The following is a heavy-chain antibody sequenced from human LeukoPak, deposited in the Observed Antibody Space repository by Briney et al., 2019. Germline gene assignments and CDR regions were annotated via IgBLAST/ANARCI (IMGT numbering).Heavy chain of an antibody. CDR1: GYTLTELS. J-gene: IGHJ4*02. D-gene: IGHD3-10*01. CDR2: FDPEDGET. Sequence: ASVTVSCKVSGYTLTELSMHWVRQAPGKGLGWMGGFDPEDGETIYAQKFQGRVTMTEDTSTDTAYMELSSLRSEDTAVYYCATDNPIITMVRGALDYWGQGTLVTVSS. CDR3: ATDNPIITMVRGALDY. V-gene: IGHV1-24*01.